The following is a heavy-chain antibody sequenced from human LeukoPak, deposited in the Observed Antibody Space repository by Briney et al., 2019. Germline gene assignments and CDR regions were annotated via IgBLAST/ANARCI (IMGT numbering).Heavy chain of an antibody. CDR1: GGSISSYY. V-gene: IGHV4-59*01. D-gene: IGHD1-1*01. CDR3: ARVRRGANWVDGMDV. Sequence: SETLSLTCTVSGGSISSYYWSWIRQPPGKGLEWIGYIYYSGSTNYNPSLKSRVTISVDTSKNQFSLKLSSVTAADTAVYYCARVRRGANWVDGMDVWGQGTTVTVSS. CDR2: IYYSGST. J-gene: IGHJ6*02.